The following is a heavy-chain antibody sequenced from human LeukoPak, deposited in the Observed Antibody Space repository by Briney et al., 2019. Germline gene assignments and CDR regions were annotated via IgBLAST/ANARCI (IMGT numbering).Heavy chain of an antibody. J-gene: IGHJ4*02. V-gene: IGHV3-66*01. CDR1: GFTVSSDY. Sequence: SGGSLRLSCAASGFTVSSDYMNWVRQAPGKGLEWVSVIYSGGSTYYADSVKGRFTISRDNSKNTLFLQMNSLRAEDTAVYYCASGPQQLDVGFDYWGQGTLVTVSS. D-gene: IGHD6-13*01. CDR2: IYSGGST. CDR3: ASGPQQLDVGFDY.